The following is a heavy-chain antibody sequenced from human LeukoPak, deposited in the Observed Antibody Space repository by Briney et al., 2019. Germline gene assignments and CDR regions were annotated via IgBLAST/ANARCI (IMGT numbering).Heavy chain of an antibody. J-gene: IGHJ5*02. CDR2: ISSDGLIT. D-gene: IGHD6-19*01. CDR1: GYTFSSYA. CDR3: ARVSGWYWFDQ. Sequence: GGSLRVSCEGSGYTFSSYAMHWVRQAPGKGLEYVAAISSDGLITYYANFVTGRFTISRDNSKNTLYLQMGSLRTEDMAVYYCARVSGWYWFDQWGQGTLVTVSS. V-gene: IGHV3-64*01.